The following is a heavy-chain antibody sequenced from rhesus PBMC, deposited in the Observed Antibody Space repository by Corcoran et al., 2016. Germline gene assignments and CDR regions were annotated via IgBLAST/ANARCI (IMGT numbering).Heavy chain of an antibody. Sequence: QVQLQASGPGLVQPSETLSLTCAVSGDSLSSHYLHWLRQPPGKGLEWIGRIYVTSGSTSYNPSLTSRVTISTDTSKNQFSLKLTSVTAADTAVYYCARVKVGTTSFDYWGQGVLVTVSS. D-gene: IGHD1-44*01. V-gene: IGHV4-147*01. CDR1: GDSLSSHY. CDR3: ARVKVGTTSFDY. J-gene: IGHJ4*01. CDR2: IYVTSGST.